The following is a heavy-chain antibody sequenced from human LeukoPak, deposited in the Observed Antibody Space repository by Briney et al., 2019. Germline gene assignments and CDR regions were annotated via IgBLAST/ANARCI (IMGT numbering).Heavy chain of an antibody. V-gene: IGHV3-23*01. J-gene: IGHJ4*02. D-gene: IGHD6-13*01. CDR2: ISNSGDST. Sequence: PGGSLRLSCAASGFTFSSHVMSWVRQAPGKGLEWVSGISNSGDSTSYADSVKGRLTISRDNSMSTLHLQMNSLRAEDTAVYYCVRGCGKSSCPYYLDSWGQGTLVTVSS. CDR1: GFTFSSHV. CDR3: VRGCGKSSCPYYLDS.